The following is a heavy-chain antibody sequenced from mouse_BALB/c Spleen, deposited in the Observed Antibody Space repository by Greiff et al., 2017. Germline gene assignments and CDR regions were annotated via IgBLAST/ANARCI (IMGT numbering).Heavy chain of an antibody. Sequence: EVQLQESGGGLVKPGGSLKLSCAASGFTFSSYAMSWVRQTPEKRLEWVASISSGGSTYYPDSVKGRFTISRDNARNILYLQMSSLRSEDTAMYYCASYYRYDWFAYWGQGTLVTVSA. J-gene: IGHJ3*01. CDR3: ASYYRYDWFAY. V-gene: IGHV5-6-5*01. CDR1: GFTFSSYA. D-gene: IGHD2-14*01. CDR2: ISSGGST.